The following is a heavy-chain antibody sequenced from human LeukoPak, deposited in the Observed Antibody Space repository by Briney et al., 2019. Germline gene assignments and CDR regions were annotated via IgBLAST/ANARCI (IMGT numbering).Heavy chain of an antibody. J-gene: IGHJ4*02. CDR3: ARHYSSGTYPLDS. V-gene: IGHV4-59*01. CDR1: GFTFSDYY. Sequence: PGGSLRLSCAASGFTFSDYYWSWFRQPPGKGLEWLAHIYYTGTTNYNPSVKSRLTISVDTSKNQLSLTLNSVTAADTAVYYCARHYSSGTYPLDSWGQGTLVTVSS. CDR2: IYYTGTT. D-gene: IGHD3-10*01.